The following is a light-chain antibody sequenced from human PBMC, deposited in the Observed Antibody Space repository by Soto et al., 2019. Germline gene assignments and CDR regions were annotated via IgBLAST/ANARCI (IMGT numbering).Light chain of an antibody. Sequence: DIQMTQSPSSLSASVRDRVTITCRASQSISINLNWYQQKPGNAPKLLISAASKLQGGVPSRFSGSGSGTDFPLTISTLQSEDLATYYCQQSYTAPFTFGPGTKLEIK. V-gene: IGKV1-39*01. CDR3: QQSYTAPFT. CDR2: AAS. CDR1: QSISIN. J-gene: IGKJ2*01.